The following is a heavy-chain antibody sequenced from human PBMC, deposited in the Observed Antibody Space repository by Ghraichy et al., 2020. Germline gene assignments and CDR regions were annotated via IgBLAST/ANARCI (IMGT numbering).Heavy chain of an antibody. D-gene: IGHD3-9*01. Sequence: SQTLSLTCTVSGGSISSGGYYWSWIRQHPGKGLEWIGYIYYSGSTYYNPSLKSRVTISVDTSKNQFSLKLSSVTAADTAVYYCARGPTYYDILTGYYSWPYTLYYFDYWGQGTLVTVSS. V-gene: IGHV4-31*03. CDR3: ARGPTYYDILTGYYSWPYTLYYFDY. CDR1: GGSISSGGYY. CDR2: IYYSGST. J-gene: IGHJ4*02.